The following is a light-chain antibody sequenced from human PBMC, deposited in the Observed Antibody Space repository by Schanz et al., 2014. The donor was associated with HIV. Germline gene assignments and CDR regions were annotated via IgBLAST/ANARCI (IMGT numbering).Light chain of an antibody. J-gene: IGKJ5*01. CDR3: QKYNSAPLT. CDR2: KAS. CDR1: QSIGNS. Sequence: IQMTQSPATLYASVGDRVTITCRTSQSIGNSLAWLQQKPGRAPKVLIYKASTLESGVPSTFRGSGSGTDFTLTISSLQPDDFATYYCQKYNSAPLTFGQGTRLEIK. V-gene: IGKV1-5*03.